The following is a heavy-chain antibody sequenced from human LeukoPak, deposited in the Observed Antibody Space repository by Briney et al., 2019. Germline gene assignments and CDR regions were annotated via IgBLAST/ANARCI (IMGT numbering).Heavy chain of an antibody. J-gene: IGHJ4*02. Sequence: GGSLRLSCAASGFTFSSYAMSWVRQAPGKGLEWVSAISGSGGSTYYADSVKGRFTISRDNSKNTLYLQMNSPRAEDTAVYYCAKEEGASGYPGWYYFDYWGQGTLVTVSS. CDR3: AKEEGASGYPGWYYFDY. D-gene: IGHD3-22*01. CDR2: ISGSGGST. CDR1: GFTFSSYA. V-gene: IGHV3-23*01.